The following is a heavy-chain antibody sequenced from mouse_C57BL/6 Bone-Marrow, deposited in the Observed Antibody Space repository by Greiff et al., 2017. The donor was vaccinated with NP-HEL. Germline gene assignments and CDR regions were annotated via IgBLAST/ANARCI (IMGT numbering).Heavy chain of an antibody. CDR3: AKTGSDDDGYLYYAMDY. CDR1: GYTFTSYW. D-gene: IGHD2-3*01. J-gene: IGHJ4*01. V-gene: IGHV1-69*01. CDR2: IDPSDSYT. Sequence: QVQLQQPGAELVMPGASVKLSCKASGYTFTSYWMHWVKQRPGQGLEWIGEIDPSDSYTNYTLKFKGKSTLPVDKSSSTAYMQLSSLTSEDSAVYYCAKTGSDDDGYLYYAMDYWGQGTSVTVSA.